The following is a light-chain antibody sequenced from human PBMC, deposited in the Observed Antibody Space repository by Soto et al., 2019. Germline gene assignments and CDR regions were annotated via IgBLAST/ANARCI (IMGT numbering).Light chain of an antibody. CDR3: QQYGSLRWT. CDR1: QSVTSSY. CDR2: GAS. J-gene: IGKJ1*01. V-gene: IGKV3-20*01. Sequence: DIVLTQSPGTLSLSPGERSTLSCRASQSVTSSYLTWYQQKPGHAPRVLIYGASSRATGIPDRFSGSGSGTDFTLTISRLEPEDFAVYYCQQYGSLRWTFGQGTKVDI.